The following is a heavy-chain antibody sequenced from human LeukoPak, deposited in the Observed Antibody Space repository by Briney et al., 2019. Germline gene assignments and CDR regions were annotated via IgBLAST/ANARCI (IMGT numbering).Heavy chain of an antibody. V-gene: IGHV3-30*18. CDR2: ISYDGSNK. Sequence: LSLTCTVSGGSISGSSYYWGWVRQAPGKGLEWVAVISYDGSNKYYADSVKGRFTISRDNSKNTLYLQMNSLRAEDTAVYYCAKDTARRRYFDWLFLGMDVWGQGTTVTVSS. CDR3: AKDTARRRYFDWLFLGMDV. D-gene: IGHD3-9*01. CDR1: GGSISGSSYY. J-gene: IGHJ6*02.